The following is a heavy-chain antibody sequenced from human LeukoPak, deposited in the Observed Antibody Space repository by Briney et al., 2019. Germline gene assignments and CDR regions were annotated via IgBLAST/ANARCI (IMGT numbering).Heavy chain of an antibody. CDR1: GFTFSSYG. CDR3: ARGHYDILTGYYPHFDY. Sequence: GGSLRLSCAASGFTFSSYGMHWVRQAPGKGLEWVAVIWYDGSNKYYADSVKGRFTISRDNSKNTLYLQMNSLRAEDAAVYYCARGHYDILTGYYPHFDYWGQGTLVTVSS. D-gene: IGHD3-9*01. J-gene: IGHJ4*02. CDR2: IWYDGSNK. V-gene: IGHV3-33*01.